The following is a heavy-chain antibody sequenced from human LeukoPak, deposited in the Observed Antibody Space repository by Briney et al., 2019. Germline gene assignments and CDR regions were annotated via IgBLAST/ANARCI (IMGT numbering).Heavy chain of an antibody. CDR2: INWNGGST. V-gene: IGHV3-20*04. CDR3: ARATYYYDSSGYYHIRDYFDY. Sequence: GGSLRLSCAASGFTFDDYGMSWVRQAPGKGLEWVSGINWNGGSTGYADSVKGRFTISRDIAKNSLYLQMNSLRAEDTALYYCARATYYYDSSGYYHIRDYFDYWGQGTLVTVSS. J-gene: IGHJ4*02. D-gene: IGHD3-22*01. CDR1: GFTFDDYG.